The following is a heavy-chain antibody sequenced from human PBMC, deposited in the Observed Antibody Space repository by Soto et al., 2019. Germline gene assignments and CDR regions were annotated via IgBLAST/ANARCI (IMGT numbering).Heavy chain of an antibody. V-gene: IGHV3-23*01. D-gene: IGHD2-15*01. CDR3: AKDFRPGLIVPTKSGFDP. Sequence: EVQLLESGGGLVQRGGSLRLSCEASGFPFSTYAMTWVRQVPGKGLEWVSTTSNGGNTEFAESVRGRFTVFRDNSKNTIYLQMSRLRADDSAIYFCAKDFRPGLIVPTKSGFDPWGQGTPVTVSS. CDR1: GFPFSTYA. J-gene: IGHJ5*02. CDR2: TSNGGNT.